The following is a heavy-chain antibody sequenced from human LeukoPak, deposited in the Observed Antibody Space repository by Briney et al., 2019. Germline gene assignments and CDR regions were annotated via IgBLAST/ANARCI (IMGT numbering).Heavy chain of an antibody. CDR1: GYTFTTYN. CDR2: ISGYNGNT. Sequence: ASVKVSCKASGYTFTTYNINWVRQAPGQGLEWMGWISGYNGNTNYAQKLQGRVTMTTDTSTSTAYMELRSLRSDDTAVYYCARGFGGDASGWYFDYWGQGTLVTVSS. D-gene: IGHD6-19*01. J-gene: IGHJ4*02. V-gene: IGHV1-18*01. CDR3: ARGFGGDASGWYFDY.